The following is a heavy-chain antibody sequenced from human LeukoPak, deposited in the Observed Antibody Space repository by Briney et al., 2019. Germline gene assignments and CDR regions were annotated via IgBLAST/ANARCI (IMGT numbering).Heavy chain of an antibody. CDR1: GFTLSHYW. V-gene: IGHV3-74*01. CDR2: INSDGSST. Sequence: GGSLRLSCAASGFTLSHYWMHWVRQAPGKGLVWVSRINSDGSSTRYADSVKGRFTISRDNAKNTLYLQMTSLSAEDTAAYYRARDGQEWSFDYWGQGTLVTVSS. CDR3: ARDGQEWSFDY. D-gene: IGHD2-8*01. J-gene: IGHJ4*02.